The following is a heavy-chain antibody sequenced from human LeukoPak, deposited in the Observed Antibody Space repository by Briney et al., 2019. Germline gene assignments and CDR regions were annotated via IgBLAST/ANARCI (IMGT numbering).Heavy chain of an antibody. CDR1: GFTFSSYS. CDR3: ARDRVDGYFDY. J-gene: IGHJ4*02. CDR2: ISSSSSYI. V-gene: IGHV3-21*01. Sequence: KSGGSLRLSCAASGFTFSSYSMNWVRQAPGKGLEWVSSISSSSSYIYYADSVKGRFTISRDNAKNSLYLQMNSLRAEDTAVYYCARDRVDGYFDYWGQGPLVTVSS. D-gene: IGHD5-24*01.